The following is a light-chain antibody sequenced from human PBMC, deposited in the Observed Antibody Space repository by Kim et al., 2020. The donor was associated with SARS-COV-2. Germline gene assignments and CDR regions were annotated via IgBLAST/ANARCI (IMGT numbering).Light chain of an antibody. Sequence: QSVLTQPPSVSGAPGQRVTISCTGSSSNIGAGYDVHWYQQLPGTAPKLLIYGNSNRPSGVPDRFSGSKSGTSASLAITGLQAEVEADYYCQSYDSRLSGWVFGGGTQLTVL. J-gene: IGLJ3*02. CDR1: SSNIGAGYD. V-gene: IGLV1-40*01. CDR2: GNS. CDR3: QSYDSRLSGWV.